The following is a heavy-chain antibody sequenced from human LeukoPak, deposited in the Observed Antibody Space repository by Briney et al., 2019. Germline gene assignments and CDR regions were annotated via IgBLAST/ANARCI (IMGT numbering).Heavy chain of an antibody. V-gene: IGHV3-30-3*01. J-gene: IGHJ3*02. CDR2: ISYDGSNK. Sequence: GGSLRLSCAASGFTFSTYAMHWVRQAPGKGLEGVAVISYDGSNKYHADSVKGRFTISRDNSKNTLHLQMNSLRAEDTAVYYCAKDAKPYYYDSSGYYYAGAFDIWGQGTMVTVSS. CDR1: GFTFSTYA. CDR3: AKDAKPYYYDSSGYYYAGAFDI. D-gene: IGHD3-22*01.